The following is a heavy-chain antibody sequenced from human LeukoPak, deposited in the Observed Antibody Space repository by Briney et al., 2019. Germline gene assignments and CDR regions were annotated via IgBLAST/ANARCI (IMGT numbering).Heavy chain of an antibody. V-gene: IGHV3-7*01. D-gene: IGHD3-22*01. J-gene: IGHJ1*01. CDR3: AGSSGYYTYFQH. CDR2: IKQDGSEK. CDR1: GFTFSSYW. Sequence: GSLRLSCAASGFTFSSYWMSWVRQAPGKGLEWVANIKQDGSEKYYVDSVKGRFTISRDNAKNSLFLQMNSLRAEDTAVYYCAGSSGYYTYFQHWGQGTLVTVSS.